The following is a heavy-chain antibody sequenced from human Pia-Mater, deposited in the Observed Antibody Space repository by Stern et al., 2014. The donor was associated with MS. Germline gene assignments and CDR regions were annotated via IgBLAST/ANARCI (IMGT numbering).Heavy chain of an antibody. CDR2: MNPNRGTT. CDR3: ARVSKKKSIVVVTAVEPGFDL. V-gene: IGHV1-8*01. CDR1: GYTFTSYD. D-gene: IGHD2-21*02. Sequence: QVQLVQSGAEVKKPGASVKVSCKTSGYTFTSYDINWVRQAPGQGLEWLGWMNPNRGTTGYAQKFQGRVTMTRNTSTSTAYMELSPLRSEDTAVYYCARVSKKKSIVVVTAVEPGFDLWGQGTLVTVSS. J-gene: IGHJ4*02.